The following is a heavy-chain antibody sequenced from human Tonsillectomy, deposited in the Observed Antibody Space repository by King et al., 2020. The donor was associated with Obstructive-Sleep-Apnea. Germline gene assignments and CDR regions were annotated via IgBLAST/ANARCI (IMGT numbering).Heavy chain of an antibody. V-gene: IGHV4-38-2*02. D-gene: IGHD3-22*01. CDR1: GYSFTSGYY. CDR2: IYHTGST. CDR3: ARADYYDSSGYSYYFDS. Sequence: QLQESGPGLVKPSETLSLTCTVSGYSFTSGYYCAWIRQPPGKGLEWIGSIYHTGSTYYNPSLKSRITISVETSKNQFSLKLNSATAADTAVYYCARADYYDSSGYSYYFDSWGQGTLVTVPS. J-gene: IGHJ4*02.